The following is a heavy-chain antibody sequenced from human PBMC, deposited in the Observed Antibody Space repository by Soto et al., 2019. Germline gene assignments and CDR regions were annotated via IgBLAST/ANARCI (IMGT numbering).Heavy chain of an antibody. J-gene: IGHJ4*02. CDR2: ISHSGST. D-gene: IGHD3-22*01. CDR3: ARGDYYDRRFDS. Sequence: PSETLSLTCAVSGDSINISHWWNWVRQPPGKGLEWIGQISHSGSTNYNPSLTSRFTISRDNAKNSLYLQMNSLRAEDTAVYYCARGDYYDRRFDSWGQGTLVTVSS. CDR1: GDSINISHW. V-gene: IGHV4-4*02.